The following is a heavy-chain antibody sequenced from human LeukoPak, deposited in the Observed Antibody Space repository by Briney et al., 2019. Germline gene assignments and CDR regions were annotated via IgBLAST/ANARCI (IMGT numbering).Heavy chain of an antibody. J-gene: IGHJ6*03. CDR2: INPNSGGT. V-gene: IGHV1-2*02. D-gene: IGHD1-26*01. CDR1: GYTFTGYY. CDR3: ARGWDLHAYSLYYYYYMDV. Sequence: ASVKVSCKASGYTFTGYYMHWVRQAPGQGLEWMGWINPNSGGTNYAQKFQGRVTMTSATSISTAYMGLSRLRSDDTAVYYCARGWDLHAYSLYYYYYMDVWGKGTTVTVSS.